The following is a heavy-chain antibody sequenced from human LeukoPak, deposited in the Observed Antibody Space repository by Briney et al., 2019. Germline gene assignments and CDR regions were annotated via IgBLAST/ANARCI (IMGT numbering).Heavy chain of an antibody. V-gene: IGHV3-21*04. CDR1: GFTFSSYS. CDR2: ISSSSNFK. CDR3: ARSGSHDY. J-gene: IGHJ4*02. D-gene: IGHD1-26*01. Sequence: GGSLRLSCAASGFTFSSYSINWVRQAPGKGLEWVSSISSSSNFKHYADSVKGRFTISRDNAKNSLYLQMNSLRADDTAVYYCARSGSHDYWGQGTLVTVSS.